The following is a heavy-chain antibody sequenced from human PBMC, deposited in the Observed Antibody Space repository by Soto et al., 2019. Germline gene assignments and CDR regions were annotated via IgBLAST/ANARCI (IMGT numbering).Heavy chain of an antibody. V-gene: IGHV3-23*01. J-gene: IGHJ2*01. D-gene: IGHD4-17*01. CDR1: GFTFSSYA. Sequence: GGSLRLSCAASGFTFSSYAMSWVRQAPGKGLEWVSAISGSGGSTYYADSVKGRFTISRDNSKNTLYLQMNSLRAEDTAVYYGAKASTVTSNPRIWYFDLWGRGTLVTVSS. CDR2: ISGSGGST. CDR3: AKASTVTSNPRIWYFDL.